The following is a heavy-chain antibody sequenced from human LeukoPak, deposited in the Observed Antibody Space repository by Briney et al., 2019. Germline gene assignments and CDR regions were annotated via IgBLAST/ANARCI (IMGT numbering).Heavy chain of an antibody. V-gene: IGHV3-48*01. CDR3: ARDRDDFWSGSPDY. CDR1: GFTFSSYS. J-gene: IGHJ4*02. CDR2: ISSSSSTI. Sequence: GGSLRLSCAASGFTFSSYSMNWVRQAPGKGLEWVSYISSSSSTIYYADSVKGRFTISRDNAKNSLYLLMSSLRAEDTALYYCARDRDDFWSGSPDYWGQGTLVPVSS. D-gene: IGHD3-3*01.